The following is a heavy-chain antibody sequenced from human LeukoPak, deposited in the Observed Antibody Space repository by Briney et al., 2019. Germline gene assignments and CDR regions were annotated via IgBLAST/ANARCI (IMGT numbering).Heavy chain of an antibody. J-gene: IGHJ4*02. Sequence: ASVKVSCKASGYTFTSYAMHWVRQAPGQRLEWMGWINPNSGGTNYAQKFQGRVTMTRDTSISTAYMELSRLRSDDTAVYYCAREMRDNWNYERHFDYWGQGTLVTVSS. CDR2: INPNSGGT. CDR3: AREMRDNWNYERHFDY. D-gene: IGHD1-7*01. V-gene: IGHV1-2*02. CDR1: GYTFTSYA.